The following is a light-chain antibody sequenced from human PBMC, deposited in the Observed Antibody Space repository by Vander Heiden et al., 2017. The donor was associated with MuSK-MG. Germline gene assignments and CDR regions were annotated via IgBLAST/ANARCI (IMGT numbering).Light chain of an antibody. Sequence: DIQMTQSPSTLSATIGDRVTITCRASQSIGSWLAWYQQQPGKAPKLLVSKASNLESGVPSRFSGSGSATEFTLTIGGLQPDDSATYYCQQYNNYAWTFGQGTKVEIK. CDR3: QQYNNYAWT. J-gene: IGKJ1*01. CDR2: KAS. V-gene: IGKV1-5*03. CDR1: QSIGSW.